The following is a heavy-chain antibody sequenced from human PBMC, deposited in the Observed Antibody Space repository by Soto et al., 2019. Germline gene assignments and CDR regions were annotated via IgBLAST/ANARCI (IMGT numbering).Heavy chain of an antibody. CDR2: INPNSGGT. CDR3: ARSPGGVVTAMYYFDH. CDR1: GYTFTGYY. V-gene: IGHV1-2*04. Sequence: QVQLVQSGAEVKKPGASVKVSCKASGYTFTGYYMHWVRQAPGQGLEWMGWINPNSGGTNYAQKFQGWVTMTRDTSISTAYMELSRLRSDDTAVYYCARSPGGVVTAMYYFDHWGQGTLVTVSS. D-gene: IGHD2-21*02. J-gene: IGHJ4*02.